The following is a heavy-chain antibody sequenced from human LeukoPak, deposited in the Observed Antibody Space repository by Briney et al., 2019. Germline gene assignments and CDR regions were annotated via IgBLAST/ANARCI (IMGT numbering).Heavy chain of an antibody. D-gene: IGHD1/OR15-1a*01. V-gene: IGHV1-18*01. CDR3: ARGVITGTNYYYSYYMDV. Sequence: GASVKVSCKASGYTFTSYAFSWVRQAPGQGLEWMGWISAYDGNPNYAQKFQGRVTMTTDTSTSTAYMELRSLGSDDTAVYYCARGVITGTNYYYSYYMDVWGKGTTVTVSS. CDR1: GYTFTSYA. CDR2: ISAYDGNP. J-gene: IGHJ6*03.